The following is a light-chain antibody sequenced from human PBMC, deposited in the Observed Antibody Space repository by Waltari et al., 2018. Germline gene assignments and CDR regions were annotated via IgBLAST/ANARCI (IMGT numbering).Light chain of an antibody. CDR3: QRTYTAPPF. CDR1: QGISRY. Sequence: DITLTRSPSSLSASVGDRVTITCRVSQGISRYLIWYRQTPGNVPKVLIFSAATLQSGVPSRFSARGSGTDFTLTISSLQPEHVATYYGQRTYTAPPFVGPGTKVDIK. J-gene: IGKJ3*01. CDR2: SAA. V-gene: IGKV1-27*01.